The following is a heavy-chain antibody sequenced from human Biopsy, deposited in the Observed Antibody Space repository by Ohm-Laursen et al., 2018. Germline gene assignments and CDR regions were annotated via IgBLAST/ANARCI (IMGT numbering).Heavy chain of an antibody. J-gene: IGHJ5*01. D-gene: IGHD3-3*01. V-gene: IGHV1-2*02. CDR3: ARELGDFWGGRQFDF. CDR1: AYSFGDHR. CDR2: IDPKSGGT. Sequence: GASVEVSCKASAYSFGDHRIHWVRQAPGQGLEWMGWIDPKSGGTNYAQKFQGRVTMTRDTSISTTYMELRRLTSDDTAVFYCARELGDFWGGRQFDFWGQGTLVTVSS.